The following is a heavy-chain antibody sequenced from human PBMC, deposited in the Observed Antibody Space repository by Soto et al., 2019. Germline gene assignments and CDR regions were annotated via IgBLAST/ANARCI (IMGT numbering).Heavy chain of an antibody. Sequence: SETLSLTCAVYGGSFSGYYWSWIRQPPGKGLEWIGEINHSGSTNYNPSLKSRVTISVDTSKNQFSLKLSSVTAADTAVYYCARDDYGDSLPWGQGTLVTVSS. CDR1: GGSFSGYY. V-gene: IGHV4-34*01. CDR3: ARDDYGDSLP. CDR2: INHSGST. J-gene: IGHJ5*02. D-gene: IGHD4-17*01.